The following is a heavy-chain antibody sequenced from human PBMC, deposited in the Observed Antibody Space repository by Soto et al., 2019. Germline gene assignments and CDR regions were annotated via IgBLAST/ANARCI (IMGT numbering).Heavy chain of an antibody. J-gene: IGHJ4*02. CDR3: AKRPMLEKTPGPFDY. Sequence: GSLRLSCAASGFSFSNHVMSWVRQAPGKGLEWVSTISTSGSDTYYPDSVKGRFTVSRDNSKNTLYLQMNGLRAEDTAVYYCAKRPMLEKTPGPFDYWGQGALVTVSS. CDR2: ISTSGSDT. D-gene: IGHD2-8*02. CDR1: GFSFSNHV. V-gene: IGHV3-23*01.